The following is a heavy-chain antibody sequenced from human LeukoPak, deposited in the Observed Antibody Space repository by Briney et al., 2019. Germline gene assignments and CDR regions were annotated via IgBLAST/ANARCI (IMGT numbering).Heavy chain of an antibody. D-gene: IGHD3-10*01. CDR2: IKQDGGEK. V-gene: IGHV3-7*01. CDR1: GFTFSNYW. Sequence: GGCLRLSCAASGFTFSNYWMNCVRQAPGKGLEWVANIKQDGGEKSYVDSVKGRFTISRDNAKNSLHLQMNSLRAEDTAVYYCARDRGGSVSHGFDAFDIRGQGTMVTVSS. CDR3: ARDRGGSVSHGFDAFDI. J-gene: IGHJ3*02.